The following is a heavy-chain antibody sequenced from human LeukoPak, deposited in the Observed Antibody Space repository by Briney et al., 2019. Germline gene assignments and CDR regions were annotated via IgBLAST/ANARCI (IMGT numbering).Heavy chain of an antibody. D-gene: IGHD1-26*01. CDR2: IWYDGSNK. CDR1: GFTFSSYG. J-gene: IGHJ3*02. Sequence: GGSLRLSCAGSGFTFSSYGMHWVRQAPGKGLEWVAVIWYDGSNKYYADSVKGRFTISRDNSKNTLYLQMNSLRAEDTAVYYCAREAIGSYFSYAFDIWGQGTMVTVSS. CDR3: AREAIGSYFSYAFDI. V-gene: IGHV3-33*01.